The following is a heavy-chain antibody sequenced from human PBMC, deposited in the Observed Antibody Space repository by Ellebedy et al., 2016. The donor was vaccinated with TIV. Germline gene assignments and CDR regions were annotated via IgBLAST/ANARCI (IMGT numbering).Heavy chain of an antibody. CDR3: ARDHGSGITWYFDL. J-gene: IGHJ2*01. CDR2: ISHNGDTT. CDR1: GFTFSSYT. V-gene: IGHV3-64*04. Sequence: GESLKISCSASGFTFSSYTMHWVRQAPGKGLEYVSAISHNGDTTKYSDSVKGRFTISRDESRNTLYLQMSSLRAEDTAVYYCARDHGSGITWYFDLWGRGTLVTVSA. D-gene: IGHD3-10*01.